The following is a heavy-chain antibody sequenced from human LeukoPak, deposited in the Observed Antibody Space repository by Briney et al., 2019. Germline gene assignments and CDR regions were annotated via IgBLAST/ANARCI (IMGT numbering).Heavy chain of an antibody. J-gene: IGHJ3*02. CDR3: ARAPGYSSSWYQERNDAFDI. CDR2: ISSSSSTI. V-gene: IGHV3-48*01. CDR1: GFTFSNYA. Sequence: GGSLRLSCAASGFTFSNYAMSWVRQAPGKGLEWVSYISSSSSTIYYADSLKGRFTISRDNSKNSLYLQMNSLRAEDTAVYYCARAPGYSSSWYQERNDAFDIWGQGTMVTVSS. D-gene: IGHD6-13*01.